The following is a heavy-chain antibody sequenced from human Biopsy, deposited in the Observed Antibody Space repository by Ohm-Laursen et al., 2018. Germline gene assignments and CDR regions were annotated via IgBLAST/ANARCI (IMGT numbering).Heavy chain of an antibody. J-gene: IGHJ4*02. CDR1: GFTFSPYS. D-gene: IGHD5-24*01. CDR3: ARGPSGVATIG. CDR2: ISSSGSFI. Sequence: SLRLSRTASGFTFSPYSMNWVRQAPGQGLEWVSSISSSGSFIYFADSVKGRFTISRDSSKNTLYLQMNSLRVEDTAVYYCARGPSGVATIGRGQGTLVTVSS. V-gene: IGHV3-21*01.